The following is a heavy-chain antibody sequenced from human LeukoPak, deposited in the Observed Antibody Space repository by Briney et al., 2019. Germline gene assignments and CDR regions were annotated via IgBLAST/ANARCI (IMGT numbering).Heavy chain of an antibody. D-gene: IGHD3-22*01. CDR1: GYTFTHYG. V-gene: IGHV3-30*18. J-gene: IGHJ4*02. CDR2: ISYNGNNK. Sequence: GGSLRLSCVISGYTFTHYGFHWVRKVPGKALEWVAYISYNGNNKYEDSVKGRFTISRDNSKSTLYLRLNSLRAEDTAVYYCAKDTGFLLPGYWGQGTLVTVSS. CDR3: AKDTGFLLPGY.